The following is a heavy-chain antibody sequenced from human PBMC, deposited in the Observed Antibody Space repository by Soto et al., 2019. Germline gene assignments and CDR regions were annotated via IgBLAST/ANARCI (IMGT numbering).Heavy chain of an antibody. CDR3: ARDESVKEGNPRGEFDY. CDR2: ISSSSSTI. D-gene: IGHD3-16*01. V-gene: IGHV3-48*04. J-gene: IGHJ4*02. CDR1: GFTFSSYS. Sequence: GGSLRLSCAASGFTFSSYSMNWVRQAPGKGLEWVSYISSSSSTIYYADSVKGRFTISRDNAKNSLYLQMNSLRAEATAVYYCARDESVKEGNPRGEFDYWGQGTLVTVSS.